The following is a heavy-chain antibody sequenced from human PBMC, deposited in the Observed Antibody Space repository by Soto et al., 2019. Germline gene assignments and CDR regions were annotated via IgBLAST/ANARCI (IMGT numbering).Heavy chain of an antibody. CDR2: IYYSGST. J-gene: IGHJ5*02. D-gene: IGHD6-13*01. CDR3: ARVTGIAATADWFDP. V-gene: IGHV4-61*05. CDR1: GGSVSSSSYY. Sequence: SETLSLTCTVSGGSVSSSSYYWGWVRQPPGKGLEWIGNIYYSGSTNYNPSLKSRVTISVDKSKNQFSLKLSSVTAADTAVYYCARVTGIAATADWFDPWGQGTLVTVSS.